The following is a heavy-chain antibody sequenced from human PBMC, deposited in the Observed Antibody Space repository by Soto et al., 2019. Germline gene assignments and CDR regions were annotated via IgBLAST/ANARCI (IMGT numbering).Heavy chain of an antibody. CDR1: GFPFSSYW. CDR3: ARGDGDRYDGNGYLGRH. J-gene: IGHJ4*02. Sequence: EVPLVESGGGLVQPGESLTLSCAASGFPFSSYWMHWVRQAPGKGLVWVSRIKSDGSGTYYADSVQDRFTISRDNTXKXVYRQMNSLRVEDTAVYFCARGDGDRYDGNGYLGRHWGQGTLVTVSS. V-gene: IGHV3-74*01. CDR2: IKSDGSGT. D-gene: IGHD3-22*01.